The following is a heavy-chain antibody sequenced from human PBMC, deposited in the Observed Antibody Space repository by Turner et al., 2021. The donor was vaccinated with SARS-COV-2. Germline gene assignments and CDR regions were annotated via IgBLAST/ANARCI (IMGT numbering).Heavy chain of an antibody. V-gene: IGHV3-7*01. CDR2: IKQDESEK. D-gene: IGHD1-1*01. J-gene: IGHJ6*02. CDR3: ARDHGYRAQVGYYGMGV. CDR1: GFTFSRYW. Sequence: EVQLVESGGGLVQPGGSLSLSCAASGFTFSRYWMSWVRQAPGKGLEWVANIKQDESEKYYVDSVKGRFTISRDNAKNSLYLQMNSLRAEDTAVYYCARDHGYRAQVGYYGMGVWGQGTTVTVSS.